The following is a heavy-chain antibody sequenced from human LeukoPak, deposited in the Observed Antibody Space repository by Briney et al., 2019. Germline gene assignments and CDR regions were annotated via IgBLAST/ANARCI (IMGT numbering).Heavy chain of an antibody. Sequence: GGSLRLSCAASGFTFSNYDMSWVRQAPGKGLEWVSAISGSGGTTYYADSVKGRFIISRDNSKNTVYLQMNSLSAEDAAVYYCVKDDGWVQYANWGQGTLVTVSS. CDR3: VKDDGWVQYAN. CDR1: GFTFSNYD. J-gene: IGHJ4*02. D-gene: IGHD5-24*01. V-gene: IGHV3-23*01. CDR2: ISGSGGTT.